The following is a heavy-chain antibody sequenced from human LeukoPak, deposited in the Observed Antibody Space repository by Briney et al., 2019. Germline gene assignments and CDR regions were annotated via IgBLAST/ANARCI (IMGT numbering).Heavy chain of an antibody. CDR1: GFTFSNYV. J-gene: IGHJ4*02. Sequence: GGSLRLSCAASGFTFSNYVMTWVRQGPGKGLEWVSSISSSSSYIYYADSVKGRFTISRDNAKNSLYLQMNSLRAEDTAVYYCARGTTGTTALFDYWGQGTLVTVSS. CDR3: ARGTTGTTALFDY. V-gene: IGHV3-21*01. D-gene: IGHD1-7*01. CDR2: ISSSSSYI.